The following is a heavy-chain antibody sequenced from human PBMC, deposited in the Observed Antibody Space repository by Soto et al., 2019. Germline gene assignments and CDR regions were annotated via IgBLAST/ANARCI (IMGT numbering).Heavy chain of an antibody. CDR2: IYYSGST. CDR1: GGSISSSSYY. J-gene: IGHJ3*02. Sequence: SETLSLTCTVSGGSISSSSYYWGWIRQPPGKGLEWIGSIYYSGSTYYNPSLKSRVTISVDTSKNQFSLKLSSVTAADTAVYYCARSVPAAIWDMAFDIWGQGTMVTVS. D-gene: IGHD2-2*02. V-gene: IGHV4-39*01. CDR3: ARSVPAAIWDMAFDI.